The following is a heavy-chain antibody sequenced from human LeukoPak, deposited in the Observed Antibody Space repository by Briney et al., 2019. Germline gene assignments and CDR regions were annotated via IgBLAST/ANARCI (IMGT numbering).Heavy chain of an antibody. J-gene: IGHJ4*02. D-gene: IGHD4-17*01. V-gene: IGHV3-21*01. CDR1: GFTFSSYS. Sequence: GGSLRLSCAASGFTFSSYSMNWVRQAPGKGREGVSSISSSSSYIYYADPVKGRFTISRDNAKNSMYLQRNRWRAQDTGVCDCASNGFRAPHWGQGPLVTVSS. CDR3: ASNGFRAPH. CDR2: ISSSSSYI.